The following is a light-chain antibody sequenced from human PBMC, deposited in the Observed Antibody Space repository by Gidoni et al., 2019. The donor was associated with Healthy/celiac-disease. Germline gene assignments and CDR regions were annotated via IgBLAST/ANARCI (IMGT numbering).Light chain of an antibody. CDR3: QSADSSVV. V-gene: IGLV3-25*01. J-gene: IGLJ2*01. CDR1: ALPKQY. Sequence: SYELIQPPPVSVSPGQTARITCSGGALPKQYAYWYQQEPGQAPVLVIYKDRERPSGIPGRFSGSSSGTTVTLTIGGVQAEDEADYYCQSADSSVVFGGGTKLTVL. CDR2: KDR.